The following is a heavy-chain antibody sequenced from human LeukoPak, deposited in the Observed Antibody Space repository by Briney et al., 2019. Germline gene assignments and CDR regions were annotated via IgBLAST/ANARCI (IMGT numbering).Heavy chain of an antibody. J-gene: IGHJ4*02. Sequence: ASVKVSCKASGYMFNAYGISWVRQAPGQGLEWMGWISSYNGNTNYPQKLQGRVTVTTDTSTTTAYMELTSLTSDDTAMYYCAREVILNAAYCSDCNSGQFFDHWGQGTLVTVSS. D-gene: IGHD2-15*01. CDR3: AREVILNAAYCSDCNSGQFFDH. CDR2: ISSYNGNT. CDR1: GYMFNAYG. V-gene: IGHV1-18*04.